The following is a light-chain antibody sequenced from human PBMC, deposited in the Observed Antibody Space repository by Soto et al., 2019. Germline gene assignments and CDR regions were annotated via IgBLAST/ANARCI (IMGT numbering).Light chain of an antibody. V-gene: IGLV1-44*01. CDR2: SNN. CDR1: SSNIGRNT. Sequence: QTVLTQPPSACGTPGQRVTISCSGSSSNIGRNTVNWYQQLPGTAPKVLIYSNNQRPSGVPDRLSGSKSGTSASLAISGLQSEDEADYYCAAWDDSLNAVVFGGGTKVTVL. CDR3: AAWDDSLNAVV. J-gene: IGLJ2*01.